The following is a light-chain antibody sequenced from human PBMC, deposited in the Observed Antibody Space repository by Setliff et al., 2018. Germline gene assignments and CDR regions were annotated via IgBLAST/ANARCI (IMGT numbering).Light chain of an antibody. CDR1: SRDVGGYDS. V-gene: IGLV2-14*03. CDR2: DVR. Sequence: QSVLTQSASVSGSPGQSITISCAGTSRDVGGYDSVSWYQQHPGNSPKLLIYDVRHRPSGVSDRFSGSKSGNTASLTISGLQAEDEADYYCMSYTTIRTYVFGTGTKVTVL. CDR3: MSYTTIRTYV. J-gene: IGLJ1*01.